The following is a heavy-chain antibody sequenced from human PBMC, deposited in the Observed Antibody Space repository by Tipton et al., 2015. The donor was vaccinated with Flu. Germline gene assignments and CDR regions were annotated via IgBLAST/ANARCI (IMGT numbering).Heavy chain of an antibody. V-gene: IGHV4-39*07. D-gene: IGHD3-3*01. Sequence: LRLSCSVSGDSMTSIRYYWGWIRQPPGKGLEWIGSIFHSGSTYYNPSHKSRVTISVDTSKIQFSLKLISVTAADTAVYYCARVSPGVESWFDPWGQGTLVTVSS. J-gene: IGHJ5*02. CDR1: GDSMTSIRYY. CDR2: IFHSGST. CDR3: ARVSPGVESWFDP.